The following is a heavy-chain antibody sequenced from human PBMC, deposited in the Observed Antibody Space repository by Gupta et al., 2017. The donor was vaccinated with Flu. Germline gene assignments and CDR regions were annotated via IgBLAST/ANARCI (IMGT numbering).Heavy chain of an antibody. CDR2: VNHSGSP. J-gene: IGHJ4*02. CDR3: ARPRIVGSSSPFAY. CDR1: GGTFSGYY. D-gene: IGHD1-26*01. Sequence: QVQLQQWGAGLLKPSETLSLTCAFYGGTFSGYYWSWIRQPPGKGLEWIGEVNHSGSPSYNPSLRGRVTISGDSSKNQFSLKLSSVTAADTAVYYCARPRIVGSSSPFAYWGQGILVTVSS. V-gene: IGHV4-34*01.